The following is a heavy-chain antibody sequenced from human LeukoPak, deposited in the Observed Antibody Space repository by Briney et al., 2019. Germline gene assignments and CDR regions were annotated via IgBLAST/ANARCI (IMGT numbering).Heavy chain of an antibody. CDR2: ISSAGAT. J-gene: IGHJ4*02. Sequence: GGSLRLSCAASGFTVRTFYMAWVRQAPGKGLECVSVISSAGATNYADSVKGRFTFSRDISKNMLYPQMNSLRPDDTAVYYCAKDAHNWGLDYWGQGALVTVSS. V-gene: IGHV3-66*02. CDR1: GFTVRTFY. CDR3: AKDAHNWGLDY. D-gene: IGHD7-27*01.